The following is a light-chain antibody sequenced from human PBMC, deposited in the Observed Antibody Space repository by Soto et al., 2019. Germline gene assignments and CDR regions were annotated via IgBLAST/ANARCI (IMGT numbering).Light chain of an antibody. CDR2: HAS. CDR1: QTINNW. J-gene: IGKJ1*01. CDR3: QHYDSYPWT. Sequence: DIQMTQSPSTLSASIGDRVTITCRASQTINNWLAWYQQKPGKAPNLLIYHASHLETGVPSRFSGSAFGTDFTLTISSLQPDDFATYYCQHYDSYPWTFGQGPKVHIK. V-gene: IGKV1-5*01.